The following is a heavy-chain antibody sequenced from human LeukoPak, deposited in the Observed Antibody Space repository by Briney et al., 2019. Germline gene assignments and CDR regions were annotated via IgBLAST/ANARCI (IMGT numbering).Heavy chain of an antibody. V-gene: IGHV5-51*01. CDR3: AISPLVPSYCGGDCYPRFDY. CDR2: IYPGHSET. CDR1: GYSFSSNW. D-gene: IGHD2-21*02. Sequence: GESRQISCKGSGYSFSSNWIAWVRQVPGKGLELMGIIYPGHSETRYSPYFQGQVTISADKSISTAYLQWSSLKASDTAMYSCAISPLVPSYCGGDCYPRFDYWGQGTLVTVSS. J-gene: IGHJ4*02.